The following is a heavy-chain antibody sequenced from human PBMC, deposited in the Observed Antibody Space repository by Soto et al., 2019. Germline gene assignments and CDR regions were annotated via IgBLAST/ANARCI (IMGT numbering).Heavy chain of an antibody. CDR1: GGTFSTHA. V-gene: IGHV1-69*13. D-gene: IGHD2-15*01. Sequence: ASVKVSCKASGGTFSTHAIIWGRQAPGPGLEWMGGIIPIYGTTYYTQKFQGRVTITADDPTSTAFMELSSLKSDDAAVFYCARGYCSGGNCYSGMDVWGQGTMVTVSS. J-gene: IGHJ6*02. CDR2: IIPIYGTT. CDR3: ARGYCSGGNCYSGMDV.